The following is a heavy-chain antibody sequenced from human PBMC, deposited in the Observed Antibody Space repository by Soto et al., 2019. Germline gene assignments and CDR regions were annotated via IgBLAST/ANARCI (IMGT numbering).Heavy chain of an antibody. J-gene: IGHJ4*02. CDR3: ATDNGYSSSWKDY. Sequence: PGGSLRLSCAASGFTFSSYAMSWVRQAPGKGLEWVSAISGSGGSTYYADSVKGRFTISRDNSKNTLYLQMNSLRAEDTAVYYCATDNGYSSSWKDYWGQGTLVTVSS. CDR2: ISGSGGST. V-gene: IGHV3-23*01. D-gene: IGHD6-13*01. CDR1: GFTFSSYA.